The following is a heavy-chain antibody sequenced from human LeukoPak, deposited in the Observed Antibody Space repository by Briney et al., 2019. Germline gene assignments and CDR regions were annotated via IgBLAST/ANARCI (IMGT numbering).Heavy chain of an antibody. CDR3: ARGPDRFGEGV. D-gene: IGHD3-10*01. Sequence: GSLRLSCAASGFTFSNYAMSWVRQPPGKGLEWIGEINHSGSTNYNPSLKSRVTISVDTSKNQFSLKLSSVTAADTAVYYCARGPDRFGEGVWGKGTTVTVSS. CDR1: GFTFSNYA. CDR2: INHSGST. V-gene: IGHV4-34*01. J-gene: IGHJ6*04.